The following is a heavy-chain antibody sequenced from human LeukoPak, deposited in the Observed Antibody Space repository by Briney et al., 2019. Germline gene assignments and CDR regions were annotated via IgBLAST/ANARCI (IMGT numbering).Heavy chain of an antibody. V-gene: IGHV4-39*07. Sequence: SETLSLTCTVSGGSISSSSYYWGWIRQPPGKGLEWIGSIYHSGSTYYNPSLKSRVTISVDTSKNQFSLKLSSVTAADTAVYYCARVSVVTSSFDPWGQGTLVTVSS. CDR3: ARVSVVTSSFDP. CDR1: GGSISSSSYY. CDR2: IYHSGST. J-gene: IGHJ5*02. D-gene: IGHD4-23*01.